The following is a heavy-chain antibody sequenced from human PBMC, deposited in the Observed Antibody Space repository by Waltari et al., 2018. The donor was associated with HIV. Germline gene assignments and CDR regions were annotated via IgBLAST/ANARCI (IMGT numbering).Heavy chain of an antibody. CDR3: AKGCGSGYYYYGMDV. V-gene: IGHV3-23*01. D-gene: IGHD2-21*01. J-gene: IGHJ6*02. CDR2: ISGSGGST. Sequence: EVQLLESGGGLVQPGGSLRLSCAASGFTFGSYAMSWVRQAPGKGVGWVSAISGSGGSTDYADSVKGRFTISRDNSKNTLYLQMNSLRAEDTAVYYCAKGCGSGYYYYGMDVWGQGTTVTVSS. CDR1: GFTFGSYA.